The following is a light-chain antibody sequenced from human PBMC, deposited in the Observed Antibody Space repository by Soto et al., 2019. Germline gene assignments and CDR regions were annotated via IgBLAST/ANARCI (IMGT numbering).Light chain of an antibody. CDR2: AAS. V-gene: IGKV1-6*01. J-gene: IGKJ1*01. Sequence: AIQMTQSPSTLPASVGDRVTITCRASQGISNDLGWYQQKPGKAPKLLIYAASSLQGGVPSRFSGSGSGTDFTLTISGLQPEDSATYYCLQDYSYPRTFGQGTKVEIK. CDR1: QGISND. CDR3: LQDYSYPRT.